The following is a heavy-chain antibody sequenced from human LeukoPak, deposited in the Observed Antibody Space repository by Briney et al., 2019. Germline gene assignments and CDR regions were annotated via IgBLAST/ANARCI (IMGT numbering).Heavy chain of an antibody. D-gene: IGHD3-16*01. CDR1: GYTFTSYG. Sequence: SVTVSCKASGYTFTSYGISWVRQAPGQGLEWMGGIIPIFGTANYAQKFQGRVTITTDESTSTAYMELSSLRSEDTAVYYCARGDLGHYYYYYYMDVWGKGTTVTVSS. J-gene: IGHJ6*03. V-gene: IGHV1-69*05. CDR3: ARGDLGHYYYYYYMDV. CDR2: IIPIFGTA.